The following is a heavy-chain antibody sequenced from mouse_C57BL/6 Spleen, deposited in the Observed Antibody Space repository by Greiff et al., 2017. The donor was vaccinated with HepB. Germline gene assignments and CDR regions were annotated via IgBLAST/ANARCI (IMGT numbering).Heavy chain of an antibody. J-gene: IGHJ4*01. Sequence: QVQLQQPGAELVRPGSSVKLSCKASGYTFTSYWMHWVKQRPIQGLEWIGNIDPSDSETHYNQKFKDKATLTVDKSSSTAYMQLSSLTSEDSAVYDWARVYYDPTGAMDYWGQGTSVTVSS. CDR3: ARVYYDPTGAMDY. V-gene: IGHV1-52*01. D-gene: IGHD2-4*01. CDR1: GYTFTSYW. CDR2: IDPSDSET.